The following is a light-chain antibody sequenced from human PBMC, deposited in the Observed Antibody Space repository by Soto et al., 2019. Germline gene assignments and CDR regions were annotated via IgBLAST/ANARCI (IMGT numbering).Light chain of an antibody. J-gene: IGKJ5*01. CDR3: QNYKRAPIT. V-gene: IGKV1-27*01. CDR1: QGIGIY. Sequence: DIQMTQSPSTLSASVGDRVASTCRASQGIGIYLAWYQQTPGKVPKHLIYGASKLQSGVPSRFSGGGSGTNFTLTISSLQPEDVATYYCQNYKRAPITFGQGTRLEIK. CDR2: GAS.